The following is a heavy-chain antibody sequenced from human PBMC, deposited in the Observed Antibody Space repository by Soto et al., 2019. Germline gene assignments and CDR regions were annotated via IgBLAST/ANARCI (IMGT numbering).Heavy chain of an antibody. V-gene: IGHV3-33*01. CDR3: AREQYYYDSSGYYTPQPYFDY. CDR1: GFTFSSYG. CDR2: IWYDGSNK. Sequence: PGGSLRLSCAASGFTFSSYGMHWVRQAPGKGLEWVAVIWYDGSNKYYADSVKGRFTISRDNSKNTLYLQMNSLRAEDTAVYYCAREQYYYDSSGYYTPQPYFDYWGQGTLVTVSS. J-gene: IGHJ4*02. D-gene: IGHD3-22*01.